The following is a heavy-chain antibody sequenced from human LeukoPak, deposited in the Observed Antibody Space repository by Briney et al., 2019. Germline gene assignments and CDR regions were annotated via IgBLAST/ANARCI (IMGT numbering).Heavy chain of an antibody. CDR1: GFTFTSSA. J-gene: IGHJ6*02. Sequence: GASVKVSCKASGFTFTSSAMQWVRQARGQRLEWIGWIVVGSGNTNYAQKFQERVTITRDMSTSTAYMELSSLRSEDTAVYYCAVTFATVTTGMDVWGQGTTVTVSS. CDR2: IVVGSGNT. V-gene: IGHV1-58*02. CDR3: AVTFATVTTGMDV. D-gene: IGHD4-17*01.